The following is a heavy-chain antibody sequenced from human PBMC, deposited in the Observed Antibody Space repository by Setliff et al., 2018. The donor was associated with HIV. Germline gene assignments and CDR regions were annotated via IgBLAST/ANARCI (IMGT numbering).Heavy chain of an antibody. D-gene: IGHD3-22*01. V-gene: IGHV4-38-2*02. CDR1: GYSISSGYY. J-gene: IGHJ3*02. Sequence: SETLSLTCTVSGYSISSGYYWGWIRQPPGKGLDWIGYIYYSGSTNYNPSLKSRVTISVDTSKNQFSLKLSPVTAADTAVYYCARGPSITMTNDAFDIWGQGTMVTVSS. CDR3: ARGPSITMTNDAFDI. CDR2: IYYSGST.